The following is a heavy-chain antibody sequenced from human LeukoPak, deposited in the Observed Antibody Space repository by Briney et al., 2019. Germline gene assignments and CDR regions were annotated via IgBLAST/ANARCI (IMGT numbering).Heavy chain of an antibody. CDR1: GGSISSYY. D-gene: IGHD4-17*01. Sequence: SETLSLTCTVSGGSISSYYWSWIRKPAGEGLEWIGRIYYSGTTNYNPSLKSRVTISVDTSKNQFSLQLRSVTAADTAVYYCAREDPQTTVPEGMDVWGQGTTVTVSS. CDR2: IYYSGTT. V-gene: IGHV4-4*07. CDR3: AREDPQTTVPEGMDV. J-gene: IGHJ6*02.